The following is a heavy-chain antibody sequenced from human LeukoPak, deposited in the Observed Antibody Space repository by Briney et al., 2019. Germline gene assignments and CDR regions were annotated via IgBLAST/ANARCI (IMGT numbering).Heavy chain of an antibody. Sequence: ASVKVSCKASGYTFSGYYMHWVRQAPGQGLEWMGWINPKSGGTNEAQKFHDRVTMTRDTSIRTAYMEVSRLRSDDTAVYYCAREGFCTGSKCPAEYWGQGTLVTVSS. CDR1: GYTFSGYY. D-gene: IGHD2-8*02. J-gene: IGHJ4*02. CDR3: AREGFCTGSKCPAEY. CDR2: INPKSGGT. V-gene: IGHV1-2*02.